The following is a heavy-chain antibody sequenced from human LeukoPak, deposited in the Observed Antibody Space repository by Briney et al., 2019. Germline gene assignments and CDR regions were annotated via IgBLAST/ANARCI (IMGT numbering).Heavy chain of an antibody. D-gene: IGHD2-21*02. CDR1: GFTFSSYD. J-gene: IGHJ4*02. CDR3: AKDACGGDCYSHFDY. Sequence: GGSLRLSCAASGFTFSSYDMHWVRQAPGKGLEWVSAISASGRSTYYADSVKGRFTISRDNSKNTLYLQMNSLRAEDTAVYYCAKDACGGDCYSHFDYWGQGTLVTVSS. V-gene: IGHV3-23*01. CDR2: ISASGRST.